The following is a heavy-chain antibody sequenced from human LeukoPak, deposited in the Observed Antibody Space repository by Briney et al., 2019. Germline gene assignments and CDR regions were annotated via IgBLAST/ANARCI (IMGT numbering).Heavy chain of an antibody. CDR1: GGSFSGYY. Sequence: SETLSLTCAVYGGSFSGYYWSWIRQPPGKGLEWIGEINHSGSTNYNPSPKSRVTISVDTSKNQFSLKLSSVTAADTAVYYCARGPSRLGYCSGGSCYPGLGYYYYGMDVWGKGTTVTVSS. D-gene: IGHD2-15*01. V-gene: IGHV4-34*01. CDR3: ARGPSRLGYCSGGSCYPGLGYYYYGMDV. J-gene: IGHJ6*04. CDR2: INHSGST.